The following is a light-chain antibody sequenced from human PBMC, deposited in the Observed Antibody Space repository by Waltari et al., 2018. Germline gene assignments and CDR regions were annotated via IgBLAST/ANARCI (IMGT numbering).Light chain of an antibody. J-gene: IGLJ3*02. CDR2: YDD. CDR3: AAWDDSLNGWV. V-gene: IGLV1-36*01. Sequence: QSVLTQPPSVSEAPRQRVTISCSGSSSNIGNNAVNWYQQLPGKAPKLLIYYDDRLPSWVLYRFSRSKSGTPASLAISGLQSEDEADYYFAAWDDSLNGWVFGGGTKLTVL. CDR1: SSNIGNNA.